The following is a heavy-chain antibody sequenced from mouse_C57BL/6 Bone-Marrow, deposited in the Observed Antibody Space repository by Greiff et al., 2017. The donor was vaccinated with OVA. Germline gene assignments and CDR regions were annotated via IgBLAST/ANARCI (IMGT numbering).Heavy chain of an antibody. J-gene: IGHJ1*03. CDR2: IDPANGNT. Sequence: VQLQQSVAELVRPGASVKLSCTASGFNIKNTYMHWVKQSPEQGLEWIGRIDPANGNTKYAPKFQGKATITADTSSNTAYLQLSSLTSEDTAIYYCARIPYYYGSRDWYFDVWGTGTTVTVSS. D-gene: IGHD1-1*01. V-gene: IGHV14-3*01. CDR1: GFNIKNTY. CDR3: ARIPYYYGSRDWYFDV.